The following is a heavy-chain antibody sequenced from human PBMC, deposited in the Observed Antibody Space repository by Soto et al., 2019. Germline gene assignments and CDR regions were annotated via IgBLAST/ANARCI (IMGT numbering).Heavy chain of an antibody. J-gene: IGHJ5*02. V-gene: IGHV4-34*01. Sequence: PSETLSLTCAVYGGSFSGYYWSWIRQPPGKGLEWIGEINHSGSTNYNPSLKSRVTISVDTSKNQFSLKLSSVTAADTAVYYCARGYEQLNWFAPWGQGTLVTVSS. CDR3: ARGYEQLNWFAP. D-gene: IGHD6-13*01. CDR1: GGSFSGYY. CDR2: INHSGST.